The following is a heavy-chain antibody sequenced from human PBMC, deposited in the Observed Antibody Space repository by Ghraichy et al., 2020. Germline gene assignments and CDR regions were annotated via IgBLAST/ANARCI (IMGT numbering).Heavy chain of an antibody. CDR1: GFTFSSYR. Sequence: GGSLRLSCAASGFTFSSYRMNWVRQAPGKGLEWVSFISSSSSYIYYADSVKGRFTISRDNAKNSLYLQMNSLRAEDTAVYYCVRDPGYCSGVRCYGDAFDIWGQGTMVTVSS. J-gene: IGHJ3*02. CDR2: ISSSSSYI. D-gene: IGHD2-15*01. V-gene: IGHV3-21*01. CDR3: VRDPGYCSGVRCYGDAFDI.